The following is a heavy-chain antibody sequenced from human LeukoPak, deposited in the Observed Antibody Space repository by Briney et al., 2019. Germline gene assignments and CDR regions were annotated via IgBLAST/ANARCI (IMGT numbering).Heavy chain of an antibody. V-gene: IGHV3-9*01. Sequence: GGSLRLSCAASGFTFDDYAMHWVRQAPGKGLEWVSGISWNSGSIGYADSVKGRFTISRDNAKNSLYLQMNSLRAEDTALYYCAKAGGSGSYDFDYWGQGTLVTVSS. CDR3: AKAGGSGSYDFDY. J-gene: IGHJ4*02. CDR1: GFTFDDYA. D-gene: IGHD3-10*01. CDR2: ISWNSGSI.